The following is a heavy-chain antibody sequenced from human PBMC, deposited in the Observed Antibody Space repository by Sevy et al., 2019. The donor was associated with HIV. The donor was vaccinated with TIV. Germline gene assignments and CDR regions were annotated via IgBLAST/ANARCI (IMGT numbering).Heavy chain of an antibody. J-gene: IGHJ4*02. CDR3: ATDSTWRIH. Sequence: GGSLRLSCAASGFTFFNAWMTWVRQAPGKGLEWVGHIKSKTDGETTDYAAPVKGRFTISRDDSADTLYLHMDSLTIEDTAVYYCATDSTWRIHWGQGTLVTVSS. CDR1: GFTFFNAW. CDR2: IKSKTDGETT. D-gene: IGHD3-3*01. V-gene: IGHV3-15*01.